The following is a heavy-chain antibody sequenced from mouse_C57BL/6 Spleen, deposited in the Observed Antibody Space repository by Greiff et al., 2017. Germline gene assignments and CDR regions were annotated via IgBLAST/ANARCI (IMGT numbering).Heavy chain of an antibody. J-gene: IGHJ4*01. CDR3: VAYYGKAMDY. D-gene: IGHD2-10*01. CDR1: GYTFTDYY. CDR2: INPYNGGT. V-gene: IGHV1-19*01. Sequence: EVQLQESGPVLVKPGASVKMSCKASGYTFTDYYMNWVKQSHGKSLEWIGVINPYNGGTSYNQKFKGKATLTVDKSSSTAYMELNSLTSEDSAVYYCVAYYGKAMDYWGQGTSVTVSS.